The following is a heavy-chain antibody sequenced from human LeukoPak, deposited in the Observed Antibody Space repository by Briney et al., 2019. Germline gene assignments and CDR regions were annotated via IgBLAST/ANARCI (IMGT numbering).Heavy chain of an antibody. CDR3: ARGPLYYYDSSGYPLEY. J-gene: IGHJ4*02. V-gene: IGHV3-7*01. CDR2: IKQDGSEK. Sequence: GGSLRLSCAASGFTFSSYWMSWVRQAPGRGLEWVANIKQDGSEKYYVDSVKGRFTISRDNAKNSLYLQMNSLRAEDTAVYYCARGPLYYYDSSGYPLEYWGQGTLVTVSS. CDR1: GFTFSSYW. D-gene: IGHD3-22*01.